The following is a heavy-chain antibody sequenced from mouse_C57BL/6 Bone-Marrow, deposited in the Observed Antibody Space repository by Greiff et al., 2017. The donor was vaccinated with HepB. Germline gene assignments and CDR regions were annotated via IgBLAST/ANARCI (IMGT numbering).Heavy chain of an antibody. CDR2: IDPEDGET. J-gene: IGHJ2*01. Sequence: VQLQQSGAELVKPGASVKLSCTASGFNIKDYYMHWVKQRTEQGLEWIGRIDPEDGETKYAPKFQGKATITADTSSNTAYLQLSRLKSEDTAVYYCAPYYGNPWNYFDYWGQGTTLTVSS. CDR1: GFNIKDYY. D-gene: IGHD2-10*01. V-gene: IGHV14-2*01. CDR3: APYYGNPWNYFDY.